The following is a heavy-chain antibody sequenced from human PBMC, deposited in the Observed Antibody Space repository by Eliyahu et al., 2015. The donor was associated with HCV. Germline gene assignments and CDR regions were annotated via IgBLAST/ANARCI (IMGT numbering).Heavy chain of an antibody. J-gene: IGHJ4*02. CDR1: GFTFSSSA. CDR2: ISSEGSTR. V-gene: IGHV3-30*04. D-gene: IGHD1-1*01. CDR3: CRGGGPGQLEG. Sequence: QVQLVESGGGVVQPGRSLRLXCXASGFTFSSSAMHWVRQXPGKGLEWVAIISSEGSTRYYAGSVKGRFTISRDNSKNTLYLHMNSLRTEDTALYYCCRGGGPGQLEGWGQGTLVTVSS.